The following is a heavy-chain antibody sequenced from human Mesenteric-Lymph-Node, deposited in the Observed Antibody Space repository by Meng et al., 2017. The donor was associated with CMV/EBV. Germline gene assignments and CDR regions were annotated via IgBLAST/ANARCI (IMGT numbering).Heavy chain of an antibody. D-gene: IGHD3-22*01. J-gene: IGHJ4*02. CDR1: GFTFSSYW. CDR3: ARDRSPLYGSSGRGVAL. Sequence: GESLKISCAASGFTFSSYWMSWVRQAPGKGLEWVANIKQDGSEKYYVDSVKGRFTISRDNAKNSLYLQMNSLRAEDTAVYYCARDRSPLYGSSGRGVALWGQGTLVTVSS. V-gene: IGHV3-7*01. CDR2: IKQDGSEK.